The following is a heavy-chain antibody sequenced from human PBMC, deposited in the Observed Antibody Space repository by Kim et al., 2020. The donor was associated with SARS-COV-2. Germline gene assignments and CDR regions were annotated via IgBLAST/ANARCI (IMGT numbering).Heavy chain of an antibody. V-gene: IGHV3-64*01. J-gene: IGHJ3*02. CDR1: GFTFSSYA. CDR3: ARDRTSSSLLGHDAFDI. Sequence: GGSLRLSCAASGFTFSSYAMHWVRQAPGKGLEYVSAISSNGGSTYYANSVKGRFTISRDNSKNTLYLQMGSLRAEDMAVYYCARDRTSSSLLGHDAFDIWGQGTMVTVSS. D-gene: IGHD6-6*01. CDR2: ISSNGGST.